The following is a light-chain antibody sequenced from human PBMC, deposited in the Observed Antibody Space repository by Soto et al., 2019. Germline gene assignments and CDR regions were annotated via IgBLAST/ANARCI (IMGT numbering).Light chain of an antibody. CDR1: PSVTNY. CDR3: QQYNDWPLT. CDR2: GAF. Sequence: EIVLTQSPSTLSLSPGERATLSCRASPSVTNYLAWYQQKPGQAPRLLIYGAFNRATGIPARFSGSGSGTDFTLTISSLEPEDFALYYCQQYNDWPLTFGQGTKVDIK. V-gene: IGKV3-11*01. J-gene: IGKJ1*01.